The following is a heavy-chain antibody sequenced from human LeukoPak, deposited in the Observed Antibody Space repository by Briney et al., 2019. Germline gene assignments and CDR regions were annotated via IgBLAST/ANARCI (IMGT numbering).Heavy chain of an antibody. D-gene: IGHD4-23*01. CDR3: ARRVVNNRNWYFNL. Sequence: PGESLKISCKGSGYSFTRNWIGWVRQMPGKGLEWMGIIYPGDSDTRYSPSFQGQVTISADKSINTAYLQWSSLKASDTATYYCARRVVNNRNWYFNLWGRGTLVTVSS. CDR1: GYSFTRNW. J-gene: IGHJ2*01. V-gene: IGHV5-51*01. CDR2: IYPGDSDT.